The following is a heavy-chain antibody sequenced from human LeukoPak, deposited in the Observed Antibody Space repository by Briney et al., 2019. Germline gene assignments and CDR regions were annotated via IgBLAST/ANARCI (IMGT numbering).Heavy chain of an antibody. Sequence: GGSLRLSCAASGFTFSSYAMSWVRQAPGKGLEWVSVIYSGGSTYYADSVKGRFTISRDNSKNTLYLQMNSLRAEDTAVYYCARGVYYGSGSYYIQDYWGQGTLVTVSS. J-gene: IGHJ4*02. D-gene: IGHD3-10*01. V-gene: IGHV3-66*01. CDR2: IYSGGST. CDR1: GFTFSSYA. CDR3: ARGVYYGSGSYYIQDY.